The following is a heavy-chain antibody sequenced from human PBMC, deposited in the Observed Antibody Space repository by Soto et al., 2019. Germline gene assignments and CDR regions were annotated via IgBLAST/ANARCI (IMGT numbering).Heavy chain of an antibody. V-gene: IGHV3-64D*06. CDR3: VKSFYCSSTSCYKKDY. CDR1: GFTFSSYA. Sequence: HPGGSLRLSCSASGFTFSSYAMHWVRQAPGKGLEYVSAISSNGGSTYYADSVKGRFTISRDNSKNTLYLQMSSLRAEDTAVYYCVKSFYCSSTSCYKKDYWGQGTLVTVSS. D-gene: IGHD2-2*02. J-gene: IGHJ4*02. CDR2: ISSNGGST.